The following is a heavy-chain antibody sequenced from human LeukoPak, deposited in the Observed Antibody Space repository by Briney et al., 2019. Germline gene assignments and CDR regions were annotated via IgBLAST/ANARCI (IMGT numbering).Heavy chain of an antibody. Sequence: PGGSLRLSCAASGFIFSQTWMSWVRQAPGKGLEWVANIKGDGSDKYYVDSVKGRFTISRDNSKNTLYLQMNSLRAEDTAVYYCVVVTGTWWGQGTLVTVSS. V-gene: IGHV3-7*03. CDR2: IKGDGSDK. CDR3: VVVTGTW. CDR1: GFIFSQTW. D-gene: IGHD2-21*02. J-gene: IGHJ4*02.